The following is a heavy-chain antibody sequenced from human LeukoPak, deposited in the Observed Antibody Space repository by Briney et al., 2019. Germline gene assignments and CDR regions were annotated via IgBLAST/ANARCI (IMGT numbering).Heavy chain of an antibody. J-gene: IGHJ5*02. CDR1: GGSISSSSYY. CDR3: ARELRGYSYAYMYSGWFDP. CDR2: IYYSGST. Sequence: PSETLSLTCTVSGGSISSSSYYWGWIRQPPGKGLEWIGSIYYSGSTYDNPSLKSRVTISVDTSKNQFSLKLSSVTAADTAVYYCARELRGYSYAYMYSGWFDPWGQGTLVTVSS. V-gene: IGHV4-39*07. D-gene: IGHD5-18*01.